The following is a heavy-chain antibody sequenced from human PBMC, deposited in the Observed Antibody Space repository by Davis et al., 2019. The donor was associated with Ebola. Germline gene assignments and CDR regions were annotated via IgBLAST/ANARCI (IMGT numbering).Heavy chain of an antibody. V-gene: IGHV1-18*01. CDR3: ARGRPAATVVTPDY. Sequence: AASVKVSCKASGYSFSSYGISWVRQAPGQGLEWMGWINAYNDNTNYAQKLQGRVTMTTDTSTSTAFMELRSLRSDDTAVYYCARGRPAATVVTPDYWGQGTLVTVSS. D-gene: IGHD4-23*01. CDR2: INAYNDNT. J-gene: IGHJ4*02. CDR1: GYSFSSYG.